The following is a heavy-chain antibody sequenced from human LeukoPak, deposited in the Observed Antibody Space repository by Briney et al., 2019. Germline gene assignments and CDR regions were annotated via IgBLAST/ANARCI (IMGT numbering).Heavy chain of an antibody. CDR1: GFTVSSNY. J-gene: IGHJ4*02. CDR2: IYSGGST. V-gene: IGHV3-53*04. CDR3: ARTQGCSYGSPPVD. D-gene: IGHD5-18*01. Sequence: GGSLRLSCAASGFTVSSNYMSWVRQAPGKGLEWVSVIYSGGSTYYADSVKGRFTISRHNSKNTLYLQMNSLRAEDTAVYYCARTQGCSYGSPPVDWGQGTLVTVSS.